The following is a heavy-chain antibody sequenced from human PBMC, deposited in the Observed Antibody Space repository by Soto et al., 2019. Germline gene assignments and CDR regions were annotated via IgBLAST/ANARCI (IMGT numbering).Heavy chain of an antibody. CDR2: ISSSSSTI. D-gene: IGHD2-15*01. J-gene: IGHJ4*02. V-gene: IGHV3-48*02. CDR1: GFTFSSYS. CDR3: ASAHCSGGSCYLSGFDY. Sequence: PGGSLRLSCAASGFTFSSYSMNWVRQAPGKGLEWVSYISSSSSTIYYADSVKGRFTISRDNAKNSLYLQMNSLRDEDTAVYYCASAHCSGGSCYLSGFDYWGQGT.